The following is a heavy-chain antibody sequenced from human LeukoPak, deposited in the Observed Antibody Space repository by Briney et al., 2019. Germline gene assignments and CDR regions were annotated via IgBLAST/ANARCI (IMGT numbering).Heavy chain of an antibody. V-gene: IGHV4-34*01. CDR2: INHSGST. CDR3: ARGGSTFGVDP. J-gene: IGHJ5*02. Sequence: SGALALTCAVHGWSFRGYYWGWIRQPPGKGLEGIGEINHSGSTNYNPSLKSRVTISVDTSKNQFSLKLSSVTAADTAVYYCARGGSTFGVDPWGQGTLVTVSS. CDR1: GWSFRGYY. D-gene: IGHD3-16*01.